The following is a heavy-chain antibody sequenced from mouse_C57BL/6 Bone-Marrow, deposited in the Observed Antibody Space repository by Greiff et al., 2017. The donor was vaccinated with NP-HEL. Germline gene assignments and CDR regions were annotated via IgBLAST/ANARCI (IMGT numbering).Heavy chain of an antibody. Sequence: DVQLVESGGGLVQPKGSLKLSCAASGFSFNTYAMNWVRQAPGKGLEWVARIRSKSNNYATYYADSVKDRFTISKDDSESMLYLQMNNLKTEDTAMYYCVAYYSTFDVWGTGTTVTVSS. J-gene: IGHJ1*03. CDR1: GFSFNTYA. CDR3: VAYYSTFDV. V-gene: IGHV10-1*01. D-gene: IGHD2-5*01. CDR2: IRSKSNNYAT.